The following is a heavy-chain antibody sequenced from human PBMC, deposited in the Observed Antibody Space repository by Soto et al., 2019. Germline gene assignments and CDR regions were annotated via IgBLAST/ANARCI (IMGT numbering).Heavy chain of an antibody. CDR1: GDILSSFG. D-gene: IGHD2-15*01. V-gene: IGHV1-69*01. CDR3: ARDRLPHGSGGSCYSEFAP. Sequence: QVRLEQSGSEVKRPGSSVKVSCKASGDILSSFGLSWVRQAPGQGLEWMGGIVPLFGAENYAQRFQGRVTITADESTNTDYRELSSLRSEDTAVYYCARDRLPHGSGGSCYSEFAPWGQGTLVIVSS. J-gene: IGHJ5*02. CDR2: IVPLFGAE.